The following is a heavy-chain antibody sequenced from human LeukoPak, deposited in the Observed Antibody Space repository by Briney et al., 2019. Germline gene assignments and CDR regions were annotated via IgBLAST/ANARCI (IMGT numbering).Heavy chain of an antibody. CDR1: GGSFSGYY. CDR2: INHSGST. J-gene: IGHJ6*03. D-gene: IGHD3-10*01. Sequence: SETLSLTCAVYGGSFSGYYWSWIRQPPGKGLEWIGEINHSGSTNYNPSLKSRVTISVDTSKNQFSLKLSSVTAADTAVYYCASIPALPYYYGSGSKAARDYMDVWGKGTTVTVSS. V-gene: IGHV4-34*01. CDR3: ASIPALPYYYGSGSKAARDYMDV.